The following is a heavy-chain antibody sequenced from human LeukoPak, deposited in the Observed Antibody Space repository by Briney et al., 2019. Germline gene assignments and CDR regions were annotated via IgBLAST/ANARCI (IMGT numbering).Heavy chain of an antibody. J-gene: IGHJ3*02. CDR2: ISGSGGST. CDR1: GFTFSSYG. Sequence: PGGTLRLSCAASGFTFSSYGMSWVRQAPGKGLEWVSAISGSGGSTYYADSVKGRFTISRDNSKNTLYLQMNSLRAEDTAVYYCATEGFIYGYHGVDIWGQGTIVTVSS. CDR3: ATEGFIYGYHGVDI. D-gene: IGHD5-18*01. V-gene: IGHV3-23*01.